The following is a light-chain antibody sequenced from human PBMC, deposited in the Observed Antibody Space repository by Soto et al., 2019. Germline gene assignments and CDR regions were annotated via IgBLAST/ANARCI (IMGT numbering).Light chain of an antibody. Sequence: ENVLTQPPGIFSLSPGERSSLSCGASQSISSSFLAWYQKKPGQAPRLLIYGASSRATGIPDRFSGTGSETDFTLTISRLEPEDFAVYYCQQYDNSPITVGQGTRLENK. J-gene: IGKJ5*01. CDR3: QQYDNSPIT. CDR2: GAS. CDR1: QSISSSF. V-gene: IGKV3-20*01.